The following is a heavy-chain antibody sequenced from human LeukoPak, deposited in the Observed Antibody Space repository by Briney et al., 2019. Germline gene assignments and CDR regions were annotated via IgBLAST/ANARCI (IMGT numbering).Heavy chain of an antibody. CDR3: ARGGNYGDPIRS. CDR1: SGSISSYF. CDR2: IYTSGST. Sequence: SETLSLTCTVSSGSISSYFWSWIRQPAGKGLEWIGRIYTSGSTNYNPSLKSRLTISIDTFKNQFSLKLSSVTAADTAVYYCARGGNYGDPIRSWGQGTLVTVSS. D-gene: IGHD4-17*01. J-gene: IGHJ5*02. V-gene: IGHV4-4*07.